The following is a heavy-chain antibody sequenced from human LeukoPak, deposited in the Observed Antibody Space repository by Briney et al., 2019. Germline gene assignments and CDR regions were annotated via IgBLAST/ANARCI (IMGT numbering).Heavy chain of an antibody. Sequence: ASVKVSCKASGYMFNLYGISWMRQAPGQGLEWMAWTSVNNGDTKYGQKFQGRVTVTTDTSTSTVYLELRSLRPDDTAVYYCVRDQYLNVMTGFDEWGQGTLVTVSS. V-gene: IGHV1-18*01. CDR1: GYMFNLYG. J-gene: IGHJ4*02. CDR2: TSVNNGDT. CDR3: VRDQYLNVMTGFDE. D-gene: IGHD3-9*01.